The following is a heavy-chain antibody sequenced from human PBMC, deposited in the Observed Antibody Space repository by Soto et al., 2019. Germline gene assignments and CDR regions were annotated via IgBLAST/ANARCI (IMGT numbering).Heavy chain of an antibody. CDR3: ARDARYSSSSNPEEKVDH. CDR1: GGSINSDAYY. D-gene: IGHD6-6*01. Sequence: QVQLQESGPGLVKPSQTLALTCTVSGGSINSDAYYWTWIRQPPGKGLEWIGYIYFNGNTFYNPSLRSRVTISLDTSNHQFSLKLTSATAADTAVYYCARDARYSSSSNPEEKVDHWGQGMLVTVSS. J-gene: IGHJ4*02. V-gene: IGHV4-30-4*01. CDR2: IYFNGNT.